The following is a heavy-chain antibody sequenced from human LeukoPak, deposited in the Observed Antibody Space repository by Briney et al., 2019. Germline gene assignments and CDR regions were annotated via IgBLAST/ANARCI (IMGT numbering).Heavy chain of an antibody. CDR2: IYTSGST. Sequence: SQTLSLTCTVSGGSISSGSYYWSWIQQPAGKGLEWIGRIYTSGSTNYNPSLKSRVTISVDTFKNQFSLKLSSVTAADTAMYYCARDRDIVVVVAATPKRYNWFDPWGQGTLVTVSS. J-gene: IGHJ5*02. CDR1: GGSISSGSYY. CDR3: ARDRDIVVVVAATPKRYNWFDP. V-gene: IGHV4-61*02. D-gene: IGHD2-15*01.